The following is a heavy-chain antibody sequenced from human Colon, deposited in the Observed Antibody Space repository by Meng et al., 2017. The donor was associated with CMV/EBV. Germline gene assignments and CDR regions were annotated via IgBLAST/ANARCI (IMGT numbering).Heavy chain of an antibody. V-gene: IGHV3-43D*03. J-gene: IGHJ6*02. CDR3: ARGIETGGFYAMDA. Sequence: GESLKISCAASGFKFDDFAMHWVRQGPGKGLEWVSLISWDGGISRYADSVKGRFTISRDNRKNSLYLQMNSPSSDDTGLYFCARGIETGGFYAMDAWGQGTTVTVSS. CDR1: GFKFDDFA. D-gene: IGHD3-16*01. CDR2: ISWDGGIS.